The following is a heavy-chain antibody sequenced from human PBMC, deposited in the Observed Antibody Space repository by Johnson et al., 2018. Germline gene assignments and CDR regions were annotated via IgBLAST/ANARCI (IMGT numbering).Heavy chain of an antibody. D-gene: IGHD6-13*01. Sequence: QVQLVESGGGLVQPGGSLRLSCAASGFTFSSYAMHWVRQAPGKGLEWVAVISYDGSNKYYADSVKGRFTISGDNSKNTRYLQMNSLRAEDTAVFYCARESAGIAAGGTEYFQHWGQGTLVTVSS. CDR3: ARESAGIAAGGTEYFQH. CDR2: ISYDGSNK. J-gene: IGHJ1*01. CDR1: GFTFSSYA. V-gene: IGHV3-30-3*01.